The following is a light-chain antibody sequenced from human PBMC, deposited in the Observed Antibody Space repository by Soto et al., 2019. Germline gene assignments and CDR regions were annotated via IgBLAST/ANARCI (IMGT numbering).Light chain of an antibody. V-gene: IGKV3-15*01. Sequence: EILMTQSPATLSVSPGERVTLSCRASQGVSGNLAWYQKKPGQAPRLIVYDASTRASGLPARFSGSGSGTEVTLTISSLQSEDFAVYYWQQYKNWPLSTFGQGTKVEIK. CDR2: DAS. J-gene: IGKJ1*01. CDR3: QQYKNWPLST. CDR1: QGVSGN.